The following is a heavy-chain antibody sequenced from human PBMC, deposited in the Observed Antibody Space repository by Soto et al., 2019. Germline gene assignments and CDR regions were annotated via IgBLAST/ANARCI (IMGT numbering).Heavy chain of an antibody. CDR3: ARDKITGLFDY. D-gene: IGHD2-8*02. Sequence: TLSLTCTVSGGSISSGGYYWSWIRQHPGKGLEWIGDIYYSGSTYYNPSLKSRVTISVDTSKNQFSLKLTSVTAADTAVYYCARDKITGLFDYWGQGTLVTVSS. CDR2: IYYSGST. CDR1: GGSISSGGYY. J-gene: IGHJ4*02. V-gene: IGHV4-31*03.